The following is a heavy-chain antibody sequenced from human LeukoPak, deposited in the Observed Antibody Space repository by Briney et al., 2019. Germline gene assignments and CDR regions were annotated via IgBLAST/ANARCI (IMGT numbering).Heavy chain of an antibody. Sequence: SVKVSCKASGGTFSSYAISWVRQAPGQGPEWMGGIIPIFGTANYAQKFQGRVTITTDESTSTAYVELSSLRSEDTAVYYCARDWGDYGPGYFQHWGQGTLVTVSS. CDR3: ARDWGDYGPGYFQH. CDR1: GGTFSSYA. J-gene: IGHJ1*01. D-gene: IGHD4-17*01. V-gene: IGHV1-69*05. CDR2: IIPIFGTA.